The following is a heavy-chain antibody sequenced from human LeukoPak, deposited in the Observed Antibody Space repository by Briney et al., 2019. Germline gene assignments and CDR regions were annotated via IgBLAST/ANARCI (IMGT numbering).Heavy chain of an antibody. CDR1: GGTFSSYA. J-gene: IGHJ4*02. D-gene: IGHD3-22*01. CDR3: ARRSRIGYYYDSSGYSVNPVAFDY. CDR2: IIPIFGTA. V-gene: IGHV1-69*13. Sequence: ASVKVSCKASGGTFSSYAISWVRQAPGQGLEWMGGIIPIFGTANYAQKFQGRVTITADESTSTAYMELSSLRSEDTAVYYCARRSRIGYYYDSSGYSVNPVAFDYWGQGTLVTVSS.